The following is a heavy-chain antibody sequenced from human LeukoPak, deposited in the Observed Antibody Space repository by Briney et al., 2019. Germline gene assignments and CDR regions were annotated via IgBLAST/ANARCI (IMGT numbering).Heavy chain of an antibody. V-gene: IGHV3-30-3*01. CDR1: GFTFSSYA. J-gene: IGHJ4*02. CDR3: ASHGDYIFDY. D-gene: IGHD4-17*01. CDR2: ISYDGSNK. Sequence: PGGSLRLSCAASGFTFSSYAMHWVRQAPGKGLEWVAVISYDGSNKYYADSVKGRFTISRDNSKNTLYLQMNSLRAEDTAVYYCASHGDYIFDYWGQGTLVTVSS.